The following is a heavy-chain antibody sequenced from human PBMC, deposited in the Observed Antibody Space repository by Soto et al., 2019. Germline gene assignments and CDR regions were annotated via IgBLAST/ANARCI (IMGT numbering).Heavy chain of an antibody. J-gene: IGHJ1*01. CDR1: GFTVSSNY. Sequence: PGGSLRLSCAASGFTVSSNYMSWVRRAPGKGLEWVSVIYSGGSTYYADSVKGRFTISRDNSKNTLYLQMNSLRAEDTAVYYCARGPDYYDSSGYPPGAEYFQHWGQGTLVTVYS. CDR2: IYSGGST. D-gene: IGHD3-22*01. CDR3: ARGPDYYDSSGYPPGAEYFQH. V-gene: IGHV3-53*01.